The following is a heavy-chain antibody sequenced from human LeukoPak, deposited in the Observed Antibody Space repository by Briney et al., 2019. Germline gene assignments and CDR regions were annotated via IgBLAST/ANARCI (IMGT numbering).Heavy chain of an antibody. J-gene: IGHJ3*02. Sequence: PGGSLRLSCAASGFTFSTYIMNWVRQAPGKGLEWISYIQSSSSSIYYADSVKGRFTISRDNAKNSLYLQMNSLRDEDTAVYYCARDRLGAGSFDIWGQGTMVTVSS. CDR1: GFTFSTYI. V-gene: IGHV3-48*02. CDR3: ARDRLGAGSFDI. D-gene: IGHD7-27*01. CDR2: IQSSSSSI.